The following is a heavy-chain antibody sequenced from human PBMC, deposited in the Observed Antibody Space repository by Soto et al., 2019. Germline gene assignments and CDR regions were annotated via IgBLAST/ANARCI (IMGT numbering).Heavy chain of an antibody. V-gene: IGHV4-59*01. CDR2: IYYSEST. Sequence: SETLSLTCTVSGVSISTYYWSWIRQPPGKGLEWIGYIYYSESTNYNPSLKSRVTISVDTSKNQFSLKLSSVTAADTAVYYCARTRDGYNPALFDYWGQGTLVTVS. CDR3: ARTRDGYNPALFDY. CDR1: GVSISTYY. D-gene: IGHD5-12*01. J-gene: IGHJ4*02.